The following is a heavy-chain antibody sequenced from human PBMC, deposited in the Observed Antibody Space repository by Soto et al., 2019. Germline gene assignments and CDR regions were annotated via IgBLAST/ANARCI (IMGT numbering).Heavy chain of an antibody. V-gene: IGHV3-53*01. J-gene: IGHJ6*02. Sequence: GGSLRLSCLTSGLIVSGNSMNCGRQGRGKGLAWVLVIDSGGSTYYADSVKGRFTISRDNSKNTLYLQMNSLRVEDTAVDYCARDQFYGSASSNYIYYYYYGMDVCGQGPTVTISS. CDR1: GLIVSGNS. CDR2: IDSGGST. CDR3: ARDQFYGSASSNYIYYYYYGMDV. D-gene: IGHD3-10*01.